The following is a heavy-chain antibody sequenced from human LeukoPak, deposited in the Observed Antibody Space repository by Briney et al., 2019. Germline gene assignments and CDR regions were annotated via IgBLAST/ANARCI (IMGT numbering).Heavy chain of an antibody. J-gene: IGHJ6*04. CDR2: IDHSGLS. CDR3: ARDTVTRGLGYHYYAMDI. D-gene: IGHD3-10*01. CDR1: GGSFSGCH. Sequence: SETLSLTCGVYGGSFSGCHWTWIRQVPGKGMQWIGEIDHSGLSIYNPTLESRVSISQDTSKKQFFLRLTSVTAADTAVYYCARDTVTRGLGYHYYAMDIWGKGTTVTVSS. V-gene: IGHV4-34*01.